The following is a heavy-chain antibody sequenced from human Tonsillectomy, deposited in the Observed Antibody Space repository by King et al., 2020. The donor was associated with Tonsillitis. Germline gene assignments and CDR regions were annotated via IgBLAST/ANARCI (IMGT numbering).Heavy chain of an antibody. J-gene: IGHJ4*02. CDR3: TTDGTYYYDSSGYY. V-gene: IGHV3-15*01. CDR2: IRSKTDGGTT. CDR1: GFTFSNAW. D-gene: IGHD3-22*01. Sequence: VQLVESGGGLVXXGGSLRLSCAASGFTFSNAWMSWVRQAPGKGLEWVGRIRSKTDGGTTDYAAPVKGRFTISRDDSKNTLYLQMNSLKTEDTAVYYCTTDGTYYYDSSGYYWGQGTLVTVSS.